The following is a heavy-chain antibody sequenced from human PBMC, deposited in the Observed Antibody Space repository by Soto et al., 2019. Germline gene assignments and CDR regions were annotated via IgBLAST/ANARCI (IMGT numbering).Heavy chain of an antibody. CDR2: IYYSGST. CDR1: GGSISSYY. D-gene: IGHD3-22*01. J-gene: IGHJ4*02. CDR3: ARVSDSSGFNFDH. V-gene: IGHV4-59*01. Sequence: PSETLVPTCSVSGGSISSYYWSWIRHHPGKGLEWIGYIYYSGSTNYNPSLKSRVTISVDTSKNQFSLMLSSVTAADTAVYYCARVSDSSGFNFDHWGQGTLVTVSS.